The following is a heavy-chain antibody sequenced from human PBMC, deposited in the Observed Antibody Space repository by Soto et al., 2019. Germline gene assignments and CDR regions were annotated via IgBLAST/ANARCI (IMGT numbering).Heavy chain of an antibody. J-gene: IGHJ4*02. CDR2: ISAYNGNT. CDR1: GYTFTSYG. CDR3: DCSIAAAGDCDY. Sequence: QVQLVQSGAEVKKPGASVKVSCKASGYTFTSYGISWVRQAPGQGLEWMGWISAYNGNTNYAQKLQGRVTMTTDTTTSTAYRELRKLRCHDTAVYDGDCSIAAAGDCDYWGQGTLVTVSS. V-gene: IGHV1-18*01. D-gene: IGHD6-13*01.